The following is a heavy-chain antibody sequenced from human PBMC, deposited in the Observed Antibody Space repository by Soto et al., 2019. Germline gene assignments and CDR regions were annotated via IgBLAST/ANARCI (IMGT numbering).Heavy chain of an antibody. CDR3: ARHVGENTGYYSPYYFDY. CDR1: GGSISSYY. D-gene: IGHD3-22*01. J-gene: IGHJ4*02. V-gene: IGHV4-59*08. Sequence: PSETLSLTCTVSGGSISSYYWSWIRQPPGKGLEWIGYIYYSGSTNYNPSLKSRVTISVDTSKNQFSLRLNSVTAADTAVYYCARHVGENTGYYSPYYFDYWGQGTLVTVSS. CDR2: IYYSGST.